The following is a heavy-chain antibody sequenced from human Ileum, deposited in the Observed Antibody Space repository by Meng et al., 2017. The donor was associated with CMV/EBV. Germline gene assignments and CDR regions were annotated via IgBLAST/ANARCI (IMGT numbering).Heavy chain of an antibody. CDR3: ARADYDFWSGYGSWFDP. CDR1: GYTFTSYG. D-gene: IGHD3-3*01. V-gene: IGHV1-18*01. J-gene: IGHJ5*02. Sequence: SVKVSCKASGYTFTSYGISWVRQAPGQGLEWMGWISAYNGNTNYAQKLQGRVTMTTDTSTSTAYMELRSLRSDDTAVYYCARADYDFWSGYGSWFDPWGQGTLVTVSS. CDR2: ISAYNGNT.